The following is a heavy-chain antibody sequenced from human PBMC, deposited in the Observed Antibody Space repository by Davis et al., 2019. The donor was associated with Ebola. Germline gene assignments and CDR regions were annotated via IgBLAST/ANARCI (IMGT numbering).Heavy chain of an antibody. D-gene: IGHD3-22*01. CDR3: ARHDSSGYSAVRWFDP. CDR2: IYPGDSDT. Sequence: GESLKISCKGSGYSFTSYWIGWVRQMPGKGLEWMGIIYPGDSDTRYSPSFQGQVTISADKSISTAYLQWSSLKASDTAMYYCARHDSSGYSAVRWFDPWGQGTLVTVSS. V-gene: IGHV5-51*01. CDR1: GYSFTSYW. J-gene: IGHJ5*02.